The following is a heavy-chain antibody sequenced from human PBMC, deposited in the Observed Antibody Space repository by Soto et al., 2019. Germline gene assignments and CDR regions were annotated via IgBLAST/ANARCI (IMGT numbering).Heavy chain of an antibody. D-gene: IGHD3-9*01. V-gene: IGHV3-23*01. Sequence: GGSLRLSCAASGFTFSSYAMSWVRQAPGKGLEWVSAISGSGGSTYYADSVKGRFTISRDNSKNTLYLQMNSLRAEDTAVYYCAKDSLYYDILTGYNDYWGQGTLVTVSS. CDR2: ISGSGGST. J-gene: IGHJ4*02. CDR1: GFTFSSYA. CDR3: AKDSLYYDILTGYNDY.